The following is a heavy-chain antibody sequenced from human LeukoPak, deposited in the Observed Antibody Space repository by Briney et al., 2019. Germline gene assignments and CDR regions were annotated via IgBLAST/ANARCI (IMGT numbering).Heavy chain of an antibody. J-gene: IGHJ4*02. CDR2: IWPDDSDT. CDR1: GYNFTKHW. Sequence: GESLKISCKASGYNFTKHWIGWVRQRPGKGXXXMGIIWPDDSDTRYSPSFQGLVSMSVDTSIATAYLHWRSLEASDTALYYCARHSEVPFDSWGQGTLVTVSS. V-gene: IGHV5-51*01. CDR3: ARHSEVPFDS.